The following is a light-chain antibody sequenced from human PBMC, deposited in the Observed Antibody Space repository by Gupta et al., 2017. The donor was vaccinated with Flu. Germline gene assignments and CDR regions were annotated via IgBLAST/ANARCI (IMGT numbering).Light chain of an antibody. J-gene: IGLJ1*01. CDR1: NSDVGGYNY. V-gene: IGLV2-14*01. CDR2: EVS. Sequence: QSALTQPASVSGSPGQSITISCTGTNSDVGGYNYVSWYQQHPGKAPKLMFFEVSNRPSGVSNRFSGSKSGNTASLTIAGLQAEDEADYYCSSYTTSVTLYVFGGGTKVTVL. CDR3: SSYTTSVTLYV.